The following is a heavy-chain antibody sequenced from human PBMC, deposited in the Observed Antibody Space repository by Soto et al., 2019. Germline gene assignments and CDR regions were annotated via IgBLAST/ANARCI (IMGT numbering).Heavy chain of an antibody. CDR1: GGSISSGGYS. J-gene: IGHJ3*02. D-gene: IGHD3-22*01. Sequence: QLQLQESGSGLVKPSQTLSLTCAVSGGSISSGGYSWSWIRQPPGKGLEWIGYIYHSGSTYYNPSLKSRVNISVDRSKNQFSLKLSAVTAADTAVYYCASYDSSGHYAFDIWGQGTIVTVSS. V-gene: IGHV4-30-2*01. CDR2: IYHSGST. CDR3: ASYDSSGHYAFDI.